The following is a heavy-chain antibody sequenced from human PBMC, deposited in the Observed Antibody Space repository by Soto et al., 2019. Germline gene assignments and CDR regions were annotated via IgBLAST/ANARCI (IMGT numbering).Heavy chain of an antibody. CDR2: IYWDDSK. Sequence: SGPKLRNQTQSLTINCTFSVFSHSTKGVGVGWIRQPPGKALEWLAVIYWDDSKEYSPSLKSRLTISKDTSKNQVVLTMTNMDLVDTATNYWAQKEGGANFMDYWCQGTLVTV. V-gene: IGHV2-5*02. CDR3: AQKEGGANFMDY. CDR1: VFSHSTKGVG. J-gene: IGHJ4*02. D-gene: IGHD2-21*01.